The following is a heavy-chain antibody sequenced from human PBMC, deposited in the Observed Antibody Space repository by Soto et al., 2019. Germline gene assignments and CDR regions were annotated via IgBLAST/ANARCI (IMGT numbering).Heavy chain of an antibody. V-gene: IGHV3-11*01. Sequence: QVQLVESGGGLVKPGGSLRLSCAASGFTFSDYYMNWIRQAPGKGLEWVSYISSSGTTIYYTDSVKGRFTISRDNAKNSLFLQMNSLRAEDTALYYCARGHSIFYGMDVWGQGTTVTVSS. CDR1: GFTFSDYY. CDR3: ARGHSIFYGMDV. CDR2: ISSSGTTI. J-gene: IGHJ6*02. D-gene: IGHD2-21*01.